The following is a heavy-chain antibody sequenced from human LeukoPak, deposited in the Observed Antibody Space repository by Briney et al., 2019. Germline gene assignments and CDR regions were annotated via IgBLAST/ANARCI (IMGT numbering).Heavy chain of an antibody. V-gene: IGHV4-34*01. D-gene: IGHD3-22*01. Sequence: SETLSLTCAVYGGSFSGYYWSWIRQPPGKGLEWIGEINHSGSTNYNPSLKSRVTISVDTSKNQFSLKLSSVTAADTAVYYCARDSGYYSFDYWGQGTLVTVSS. CDR1: GGSFSGYY. CDR3: ARDSGYYSFDY. J-gene: IGHJ4*02. CDR2: INHSGST.